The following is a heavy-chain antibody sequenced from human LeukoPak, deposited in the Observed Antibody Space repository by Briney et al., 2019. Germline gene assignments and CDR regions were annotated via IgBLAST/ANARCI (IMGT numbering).Heavy chain of an antibody. D-gene: IGHD3-22*01. Sequence: SETLSLTCALPGGSINSNNYYWGWLRPPPGKGLEWIGYIYYSGSTNYNPSLKSPVTISVDTSKNQFSLRLRSVTAADTAVYYCARVTGYMIEDYFDYWGQGTLVTVSS. CDR1: GGSINSNNYY. J-gene: IGHJ4*02. CDR3: ARVTGYMIEDYFDY. V-gene: IGHV4-61*05. CDR2: IYYSGST.